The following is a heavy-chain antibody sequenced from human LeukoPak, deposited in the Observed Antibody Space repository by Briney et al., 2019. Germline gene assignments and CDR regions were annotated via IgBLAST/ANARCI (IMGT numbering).Heavy chain of an antibody. V-gene: IGHV3-33*01. CDR3: AREAITGTTWAYFDY. CDR2: IWYDGGNK. Sequence: GGSLRLSCAASGFTFSSYGMHWVRQAPGKGLEWVAVIWYDGGNKYYADSVKGRFTISRDNSKNTLYLQMNSLRAEDTAVYYCAREAITGTTWAYFDYWGQGTLVTVSS. J-gene: IGHJ4*02. D-gene: IGHD1-20*01. CDR1: GFTFSSYG.